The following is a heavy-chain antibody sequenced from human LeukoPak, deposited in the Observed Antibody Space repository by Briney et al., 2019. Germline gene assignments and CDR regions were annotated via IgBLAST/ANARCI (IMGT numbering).Heavy chain of an antibody. J-gene: IGHJ3*01. CDR1: GFPFSSYW. V-gene: IGHV3-7*01. CDR2: IKQDGDEK. Sequence: GGSLRLSCAASGFPFSSYWMTWVRQAPGKGLEWVANIKQDGDEKYYVDSVKGRFTISRDNAKNSLYLQMNSLRAEDTAEYYCAREDYYGSGNYVAWGGAFDVWGQGTTVTVSS. D-gene: IGHD3-10*01. CDR3: AREDYYGSGNYVAWGGAFDV.